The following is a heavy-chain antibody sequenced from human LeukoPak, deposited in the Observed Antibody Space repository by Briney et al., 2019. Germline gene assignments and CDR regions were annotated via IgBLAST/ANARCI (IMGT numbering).Heavy chain of an antibody. Sequence: GGSLRLSCAASGFTFTNYGMHWVRQAPGKGLEWVAVVSSDATNKYYADSVKGRFTISRDNAKNSLYLQMNSLRAEDTAVYYCARDRGYFDYWGQGTLVTVSS. CDR2: VSSDATNK. CDR3: ARDRGYFDY. D-gene: IGHD3-10*01. V-gene: IGHV3-30*03. J-gene: IGHJ4*02. CDR1: GFTFTNYG.